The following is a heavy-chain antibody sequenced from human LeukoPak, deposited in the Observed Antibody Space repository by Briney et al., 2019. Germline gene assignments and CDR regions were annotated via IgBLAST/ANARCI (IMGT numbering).Heavy chain of an antibody. D-gene: IGHD6-13*01. CDR3: ATAGYSSSWYFG. V-gene: IGHV3-7*01. CDR1: GFTFSSYW. CDR2: IKQDGSEK. Sequence: GGSLRLSCAASGFTFSSYWMSWVRQAPGKGLEWVANIKQDGSEKYYVDSVKGRFTISRDNAENSLYLQMNSLRAEDTAVYYCATAGYSSSWYFGWGQGNLVTVSS. J-gene: IGHJ4*02.